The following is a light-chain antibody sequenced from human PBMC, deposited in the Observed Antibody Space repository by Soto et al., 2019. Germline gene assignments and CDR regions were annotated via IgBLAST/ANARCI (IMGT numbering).Light chain of an antibody. J-gene: IGKJ2*01. CDR1: QSIRNY. Sequence: DIQMTQSPSSLSASVGDRVTITCRASQSIRNYLNWYQQKPGKAPKLLIYAASSLQGGVPSRFSGSGSGTDFTLTFSSLQPEDFATYYCQQSYSAPYTFGQGTKLEIK. V-gene: IGKV1-39*01. CDR3: QQSYSAPYT. CDR2: AAS.